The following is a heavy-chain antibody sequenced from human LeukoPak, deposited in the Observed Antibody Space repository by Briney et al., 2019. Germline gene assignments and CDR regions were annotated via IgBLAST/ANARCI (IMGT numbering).Heavy chain of an antibody. CDR1: GYTFTSYG. V-gene: IGHV1-18*01. D-gene: IGHD6-19*01. CDR2: ISAYNGNT. Sequence: ASVKVSCKASGYTFTSYGISWVRQAPGQGLEWMGWISAYNGNTNYAQKLQGRVTMTTDTSTSTAYMELRSLRSDDTAVYYCARDKYRSGWFRGFDYWGQGTLVTVSS. CDR3: ARDKYRSGWFRGFDY. J-gene: IGHJ4*02.